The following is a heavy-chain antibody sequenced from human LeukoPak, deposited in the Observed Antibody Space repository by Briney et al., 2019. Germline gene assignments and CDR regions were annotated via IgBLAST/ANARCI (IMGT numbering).Heavy chain of an antibody. D-gene: IGHD3-10*01. J-gene: IGHJ3*01. CDR3: AKYGFTLIRGLIRAFDF. V-gene: IGHV3-23*01. CDR1: GFSFTACY. Sequence: PGGSLRLSCAASGFSFTACYMCWVRLGPPPGQGLVCAITASAGATSYADSVKGRFTTSSVNTTNKLYPLMLRLGTADTAIYYFAKYGFTLIRGLIRAFDFWGQGTVFTVSS. CDR2: ITASAGAT.